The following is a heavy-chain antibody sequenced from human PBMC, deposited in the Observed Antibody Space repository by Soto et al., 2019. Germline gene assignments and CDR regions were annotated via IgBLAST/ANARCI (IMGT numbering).Heavy chain of an antibody. V-gene: IGHV1-8*01. CDR1: GYTFPSYH. CDR3: AREQDYGDYGDY. CDR2: MHPYSGNT. J-gene: IGHJ4*02. Sequence: QVQLVQSGAEVKKPGASVKVSCKASGYTFPSYHISWVRQATGQGLEWMGWMHPYSGNTAYAQKFQGRLTMTTNSSISTAYMELSSLTSKDTAVYYCAREQDYGDYGDYWGQGTLVTVSS. D-gene: IGHD4-17*01.